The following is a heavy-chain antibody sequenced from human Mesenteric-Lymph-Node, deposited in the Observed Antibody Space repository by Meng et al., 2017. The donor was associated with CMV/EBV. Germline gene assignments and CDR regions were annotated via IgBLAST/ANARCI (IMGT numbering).Heavy chain of an antibody. J-gene: IGHJ4*02. V-gene: IGHV4-61*01. CDR3: ARGFPGDPLDY. D-gene: IGHD4-17*01. CDR1: GGSVSSGSYY. CDR2: IYYSGST. Sequence: SETLSLTCTVSGGSVSSGSYYWSWIRQPPGKGLEWIGYIYYSGSTNYNPSLKSRVTISVDTSKNQFSLKLSSVTAADTAVYYCARGFPGDPLDYWGQGTLVTVSS.